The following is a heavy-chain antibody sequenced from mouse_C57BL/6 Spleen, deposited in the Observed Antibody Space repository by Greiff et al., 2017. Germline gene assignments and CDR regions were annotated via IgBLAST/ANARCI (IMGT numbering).Heavy chain of an antibody. V-gene: IGHV1-55*01. CDR1: GYTFTSYW. CDR2: IYPGSGST. J-gene: IGHJ4*01. Sequence: QVQLQQPGAELVKPGASVKMSCKASGYTFTSYWITWVQQRPGQGLEWIGDIYPGSGSTNYNEKFKSKATLTVDTSASTAYMQLISLTSEDSAVYYCARKAYYTYAMDYWGQGTSVTVSS. D-gene: IGHD2-12*01. CDR3: ARKAYYTYAMDY.